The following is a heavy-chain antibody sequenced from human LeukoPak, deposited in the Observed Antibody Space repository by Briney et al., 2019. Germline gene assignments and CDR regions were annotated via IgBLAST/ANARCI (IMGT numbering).Heavy chain of an antibody. V-gene: IGHV3-21*01. CDR3: ARGSRFGVVGRDAFDI. J-gene: IGHJ3*02. D-gene: IGHD3-3*01. CDR1: GLTVSSNC. CDR2: ISISSNYI. Sequence: GGSLRLSCAASGLTVSSNCMSWVRQAPGKGLEWVSSISISSNYIYYADSVKGRFTISRDNAKNSLYLQVNSLRAEDTAVYYCARGSRFGVVGRDAFDIWGQGTVVTVSS.